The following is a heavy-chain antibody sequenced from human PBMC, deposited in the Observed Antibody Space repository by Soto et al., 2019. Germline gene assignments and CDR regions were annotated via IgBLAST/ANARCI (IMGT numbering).Heavy chain of an antibody. V-gene: IGHV1-8*01. J-gene: IGHJ6*03. D-gene: IGHD1-1*01. CDR1: GYTFTSYD. CDR2: MNPNSGNT. CDR3: ARGRGAGGWRSTAFRYYYMDV. Sequence: QVQLVQSGAEVKKPGASVKVSCKASGYTFTSYDINWVRQATGQGLEWMGWMNPNSGNTGYAQKVQGRVTMTRNTSISTAYMELSSLRSEDTAVYYCARGRGAGGWRSTAFRYYYMDVWGKGTTVTVSS.